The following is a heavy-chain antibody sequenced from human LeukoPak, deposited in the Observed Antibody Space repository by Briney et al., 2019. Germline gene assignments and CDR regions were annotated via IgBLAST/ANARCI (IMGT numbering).Heavy chain of an antibody. CDR3: ARDDALGDNALDI. D-gene: IGHD3-16*01. Sequence: GRSLRLSCAASGSTFSSYGMHWVRQAPGKGLEWVAVILNDGSQEKYADSVKGRFTISRDNSKNTLFLQMNSLRAEDTAVYYCARDDALGDNALDIWGQGTMVTDSS. J-gene: IGHJ3*02. CDR1: GSTFSSYG. CDR2: ILNDGSQE. V-gene: IGHV3-33*01.